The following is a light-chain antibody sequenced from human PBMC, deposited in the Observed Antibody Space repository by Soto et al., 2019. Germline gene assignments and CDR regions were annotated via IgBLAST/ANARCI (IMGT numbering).Light chain of an antibody. J-gene: IGKJ5*01. CDR3: QQYNNWPPIT. Sequence: EIVMTQSPATLSVSPGERATLSCRAGRSVSSNLAWYQQTPGQAPRLLIYGASTRATGIPARFSRSGSGTEFTLTISSLQSEDFAVYYCQQYNNWPPITFGQGTRLEI. CDR1: RSVSSN. V-gene: IGKV3-15*01. CDR2: GAS.